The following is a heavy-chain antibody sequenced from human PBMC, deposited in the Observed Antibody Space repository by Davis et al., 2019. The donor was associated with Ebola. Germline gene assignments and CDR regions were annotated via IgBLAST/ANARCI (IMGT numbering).Heavy chain of an antibody. CDR1: GFTFSDHY. CDR2: TRNKANSYTT. D-gene: IGHD2-21*01. V-gene: IGHV3-72*01. Sequence: GGSLRLSCAASGFTFSDHYMDWVRQAPGKGLGWVGRTRNKANSYTTEYAASVKGRFTISRDDSKNSLYLQMNSLRAEDTAVYYCARGPRWGGEVYNDYWGQGTLVTVSS. J-gene: IGHJ4*02. CDR3: ARGPRWGGEVYNDY.